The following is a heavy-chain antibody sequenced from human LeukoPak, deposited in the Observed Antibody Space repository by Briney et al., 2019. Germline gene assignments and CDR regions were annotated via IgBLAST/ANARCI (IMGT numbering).Heavy chain of an antibody. CDR1: GGSISTYY. D-gene: IGHD1-26*01. CDR3: ARAGRWEGRPHAFDI. J-gene: IGHJ3*02. CDR2: IYYSGST. Sequence: SETLSLTCTVSGGSISTYYWTWIRQPPGKGLQWIGYIYYSGSTNYNPSLKSRVTISVDTSKNQFSLNLTSVTAADTAVYYCARAGRWEGRPHAFDIWGQGTMVTVSS. V-gene: IGHV4-59*01.